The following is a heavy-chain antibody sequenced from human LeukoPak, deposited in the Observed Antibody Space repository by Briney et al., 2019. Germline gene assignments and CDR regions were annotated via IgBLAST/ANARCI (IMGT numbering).Heavy chain of an antibody. CDR3: ARVGYYYDSSGYYPYYFDS. D-gene: IGHD3-22*01. CDR2: IYSDGNT. V-gene: IGHV3-53*01. CDR1: GFTVSSNY. Sequence: GGSLRLSCAASGFTVSSNYMSWVRQAPGKGLEWVSVIYSDGNTYYADSVKGRFTISRDNSKNTLYLQMNSLRAEDTAVYYCARVGYYYDSSGYYPYYFDSWGQGTLVTVSS. J-gene: IGHJ4*02.